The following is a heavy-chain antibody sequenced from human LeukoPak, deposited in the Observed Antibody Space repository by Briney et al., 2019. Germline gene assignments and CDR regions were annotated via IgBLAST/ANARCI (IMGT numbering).Heavy chain of an antibody. J-gene: IGHJ4*02. CDR1: GFTFGSYG. CDR2: IRSDGSNK. Sequence: PGGSLRLSCAASGFTFGSYGMHWVRQAPGKGLEWVTFIRSDGSNKYYADSVKGRFTISRDNAKNSLYLQMNSLRAEDTALYYCAREEASYYFDYWGQGTLVTVSS. V-gene: IGHV3-30*02. CDR3: AREEASYYFDY. D-gene: IGHD3-16*02.